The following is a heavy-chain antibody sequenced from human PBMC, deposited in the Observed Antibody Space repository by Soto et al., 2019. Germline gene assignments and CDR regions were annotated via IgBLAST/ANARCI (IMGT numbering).Heavy chain of an antibody. D-gene: IGHD5-18*01. Sequence: SETLSLTCAVYGGSFSVYYWSWIRQPPGKGLEWIGEINHSGSTNYNPSLKSRVTISVDTSKNQFSLKLTSVTAADTAVYYCARRYGSCFDYWGQEPLVTVPS. CDR3: ARRYGSCFDY. CDR2: INHSGST. CDR1: GGSFSVYY. V-gene: IGHV4-34*01. J-gene: IGHJ4*02.